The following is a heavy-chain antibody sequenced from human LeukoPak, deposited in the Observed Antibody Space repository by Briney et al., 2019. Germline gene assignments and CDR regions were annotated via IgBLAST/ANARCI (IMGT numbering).Heavy chain of an antibody. D-gene: IGHD4-17*01. CDR2: IYYSGST. V-gene: IGHV4-30-4*01. J-gene: IGHJ6*02. CDR1: GGSISSGDYY. Sequence: PSETLSLTCTVSGGSISSGDYYWSWIRQPPGKGLEWIGYIYYSGSTYYNPSLKSRVTISVDTSKNQFSLKLSSVTAADTAVYYCARGPDYGDYARPDYYYYGMDVWGQGTTVTVSS. CDR3: ARGPDYGDYARPDYYYYGMDV.